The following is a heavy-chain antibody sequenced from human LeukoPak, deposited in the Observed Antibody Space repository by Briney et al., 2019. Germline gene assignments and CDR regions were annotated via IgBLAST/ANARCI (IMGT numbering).Heavy chain of an antibody. CDR3: AKLGRSITIFGDFDY. J-gene: IGHJ4*02. Sequence: GGSLRLSCAASGFTFSSYAMHWVRQAPGKGLEWVAVISYDGSNKYYADSVKGRFTISRDNSKNTLYLQMNSLRAEDTAVYYCAKLGRSITIFGDFDYWGQGTLVTVSS. CDR1: GFTFSSYA. CDR2: ISYDGSNK. D-gene: IGHD3-3*01. V-gene: IGHV3-30-3*02.